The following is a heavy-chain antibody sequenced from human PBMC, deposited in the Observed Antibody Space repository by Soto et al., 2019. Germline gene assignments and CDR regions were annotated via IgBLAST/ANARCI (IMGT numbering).Heavy chain of an antibody. J-gene: IGHJ4*01. Sequence: PSETLSLTCTVSGGSISSYYWSWIRQPPGKGLEWIGYMYNTGSTIYNPSLKSRVTISVDTSKNQFSLKLNSVTAAATAVYYCARHCSVLVCAITWGYYFAFWGRGTLVTVSS. D-gene: IGHD5-12*01. V-gene: IGHV4-59*01. CDR2: MYNTGST. CDR3: ARHCSVLVCAITWGYYFAF. CDR1: GGSISSYY.